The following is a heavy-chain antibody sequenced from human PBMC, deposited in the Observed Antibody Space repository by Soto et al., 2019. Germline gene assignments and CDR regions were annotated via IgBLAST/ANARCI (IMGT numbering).Heavy chain of an antibody. J-gene: IGHJ6*03. Sequence: QVQLQQWGAGLLKPSETLSLTCAVYGGSFSGYYWSWIRQPPGKGLEWIGEINHSGSTNYNPSLKSRVTISVDTSKNQFSLKLSSVTAADTAVYYCARGYGDPDENYSLDVWGKGTTVTVSS. CDR3: ARGYGDPDENYSLDV. V-gene: IGHV4-34*01. D-gene: IGHD4-17*01. CDR1: GGSFSGYY. CDR2: INHSGST.